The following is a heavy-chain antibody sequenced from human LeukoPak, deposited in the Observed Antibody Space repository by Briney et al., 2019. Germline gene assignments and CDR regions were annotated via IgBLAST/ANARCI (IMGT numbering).Heavy chain of an antibody. CDR2: ISSSGSTI. CDR1: GFTFSSYE. V-gene: IGHV3-48*03. J-gene: IGHJ4*02. Sequence: GGSLRLSCAASGFTFSSYEMNWVRQAPGKGLEWVSYISSSGSTIYYADSVKGRFTISRDNAENSQYLQMNSLRVEDTALYYCARAQTYGDSRLLLDYWGQGTLVTVSS. CDR3: ARAQTYGDSRLLLDY. D-gene: IGHD2-21*02.